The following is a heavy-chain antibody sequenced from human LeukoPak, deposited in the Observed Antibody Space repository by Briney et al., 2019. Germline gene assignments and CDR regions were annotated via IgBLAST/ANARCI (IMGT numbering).Heavy chain of an antibody. D-gene: IGHD6-19*01. V-gene: IGHV3-43D*03. CDR2: ISWDGGST. CDR1: GFTFDDYA. CDR3: AKDTIPYSSGWYGVDY. Sequence: GGSLRLSCAASGFTFDDYAMHWVRQAPGKGLEWVSLISWDGGSTYYADSVKGRFTISRDNSKNSLYLQMNRLRAEDTALYYCAKDTIPYSSGWYGVDYWGQGTLVTVSS. J-gene: IGHJ4*02.